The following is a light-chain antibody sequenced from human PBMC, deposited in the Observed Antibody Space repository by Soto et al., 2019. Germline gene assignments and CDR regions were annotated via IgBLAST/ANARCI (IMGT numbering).Light chain of an antibody. J-gene: IGKJ1*01. Sequence: DIQMTQSPSTLSASVGDRDTITCRASQSISSWLAWYQQKPGKAPKVLIYKASSLESGVPSRFSGSGSVTEFTLTISSLQPDDFATYYCQQYNTYPWTFGQGTQVEIK. CDR1: QSISSW. CDR2: KAS. CDR3: QQYNTYPWT. V-gene: IGKV1-5*03.